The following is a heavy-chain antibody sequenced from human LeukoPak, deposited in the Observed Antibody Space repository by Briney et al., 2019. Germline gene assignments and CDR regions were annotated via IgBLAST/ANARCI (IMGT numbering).Heavy chain of an antibody. CDR2: FDPEDGET. D-gene: IGHD1-26*01. J-gene: IGHJ4*02. CDR3: ATNPLIVGATTEYYFDY. CDR1: GYTLTELS. Sequence: ASVKVSCKVSGYTLTELSTHWVRQAPGKGLEWMGGFDPEDGETIYAQKFQGRVTMTEDTSTDTAYMELSSLRSEDTAVYYCATNPLIVGATTEYYFDYWGQGTLVTVSS. V-gene: IGHV1-24*01.